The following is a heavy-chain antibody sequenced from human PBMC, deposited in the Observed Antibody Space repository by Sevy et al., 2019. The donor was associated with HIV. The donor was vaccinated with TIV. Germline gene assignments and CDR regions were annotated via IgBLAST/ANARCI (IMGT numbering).Heavy chain of an antibody. J-gene: IGHJ3*02. CDR3: ARRNDFDI. V-gene: IGHV4-59*08. CDR1: GGSINSYH. Sequence: SETLSLTCTVSGGSINSYHWNWIRQPPGKGLEWIGYVYYTGGTNYNPALKNRVTISVDRTKNQFSLKLTSVTAAETAGYYCARRNDFDIWGQGTLVTVSS. CDR2: VYYTGGT.